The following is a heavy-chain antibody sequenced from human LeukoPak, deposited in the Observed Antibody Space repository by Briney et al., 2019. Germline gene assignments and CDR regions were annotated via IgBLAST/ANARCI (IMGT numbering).Heavy chain of an antibody. J-gene: IGHJ4*02. CDR1: GFSDSSNY. Sequence: PGGSLRLSCAASGFSDSSNYMSWVRQAPGKGLEWVSVIYSGGGTDYADSVKGRFTISRDNSKNTLYLQTNSLRAEDTAVYYCARFMRGSVDCWGQGTLVTVSS. CDR2: IYSGGGT. CDR3: ARFMRGSVDC. V-gene: IGHV3-53*01. D-gene: IGHD3-16*01.